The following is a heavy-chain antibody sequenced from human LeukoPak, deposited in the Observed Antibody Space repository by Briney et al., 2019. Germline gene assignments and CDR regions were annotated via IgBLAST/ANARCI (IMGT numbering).Heavy chain of an antibody. J-gene: IGHJ4*02. D-gene: IGHD3-16*02. CDR3: ARVSAATYYDYVWGSYRLHYFDY. CDR2: IIPILGTA. Sequence: SVKVSCKASGGTFSSYAISWVRQAPGQGLEWMGRIIPILGTANYTQKLQGRVTMTTDTSTSTAYMELRSLRSDDTAVYYCARVSAATYYDYVWGSYRLHYFDYWGQGTLVTVSS. V-gene: IGHV1-69*04. CDR1: GGTFSSYA.